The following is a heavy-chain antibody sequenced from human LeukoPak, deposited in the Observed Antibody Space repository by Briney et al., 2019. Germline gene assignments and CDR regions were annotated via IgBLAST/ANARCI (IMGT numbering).Heavy chain of an antibody. Sequence: GASVKVSCKASGYTFTGYYMHWVRQAPGQGLEWMGRINPNRGSTNYAQKFQGRVTMTRDTSISTAYMELSRLRSDDTAVYYCARSQRITIFGVVRLNWFDPWGQGTLVTVSS. D-gene: IGHD3-3*01. CDR1: GYTFTGYY. V-gene: IGHV1-2*06. CDR3: ARSQRITIFGVVRLNWFDP. J-gene: IGHJ5*02. CDR2: INPNRGST.